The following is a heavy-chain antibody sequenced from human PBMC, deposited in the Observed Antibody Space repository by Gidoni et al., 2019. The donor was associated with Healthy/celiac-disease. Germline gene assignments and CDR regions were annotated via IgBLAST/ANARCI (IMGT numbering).Heavy chain of an antibody. CDR2: ISSSGSTI. D-gene: IGHD2-8*01. V-gene: IGHV3-11*01. CDR3: ARNSLGCTNGVCYFDY. Sequence: VQLVESGGGLVKPGGSLRLSCAAAVFTFRDYYMSCIRQAPGKGLEWVSYISSSGSTIYYADSVKGRFTISRDNAKNSLYLQMNSLRAEDTAVYYCARNSLGCTNGVCYFDYWGQGTLVTVSS. CDR1: VFTFRDYY. J-gene: IGHJ4*02.